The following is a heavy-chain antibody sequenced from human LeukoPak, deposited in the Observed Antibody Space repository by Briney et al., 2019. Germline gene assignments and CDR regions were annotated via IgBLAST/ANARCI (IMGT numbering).Heavy chain of an antibody. CDR3: TTRIPSRIAAAGTGSDY. D-gene: IGHD6-13*01. J-gene: IGHJ4*02. CDR1: GFTFSNAW. Sequence: PGGSLRISCAASGFTFSNAWMSWVRQAPGKGLEWVGRIKSKTDGGTTDYAAPVKGRFTISRDDSKNTLYLQMNSPKTEDTAVYYCTTRIPSRIAAAGTGSDYWGQGTLVTVSS. CDR2: IKSKTDGGTT. V-gene: IGHV3-15*01.